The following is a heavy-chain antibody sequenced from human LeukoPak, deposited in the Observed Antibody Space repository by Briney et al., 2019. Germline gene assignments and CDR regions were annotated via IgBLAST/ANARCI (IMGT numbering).Heavy chain of an antibody. V-gene: IGHV1-2*02. J-gene: IGHJ4*02. D-gene: IGHD6-25*01. CDR2: INPNSGGT. CDR3: ARPGYTSGWIRGDFGH. Sequence: ASVKVSCKASGYTFTGYYIHWVRQAPGQGLEWMGWINPNSGGTSYARRFQGRVTMTRDTSISTAYMELSSLRSDDTAAYYCARPGYTSGWIRGDFGHWGLGTLVTVSS. CDR1: GYTFTGYY.